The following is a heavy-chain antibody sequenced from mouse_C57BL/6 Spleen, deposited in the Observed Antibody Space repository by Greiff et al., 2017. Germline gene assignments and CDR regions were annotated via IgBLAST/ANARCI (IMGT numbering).Heavy chain of an antibody. Sequence: VHLVESGPGLVAPSQSLSITCTVSGFSLTSYAISWVRQPPGKGLEWLGVIWTGGGTNYHSALNSRLSISKDNSKSQVFLKMNSLQTDDTARYYCARNFYDYDGGAWFAYWGQGTLVTVSA. CDR2: IWTGGGT. J-gene: IGHJ3*01. CDR3: ARNFYDYDGGAWFAY. D-gene: IGHD2-4*01. V-gene: IGHV2-9-1*01. CDR1: GFSLTSYA.